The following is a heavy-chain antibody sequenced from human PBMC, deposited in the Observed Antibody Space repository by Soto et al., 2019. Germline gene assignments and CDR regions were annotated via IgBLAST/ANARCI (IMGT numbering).Heavy chain of an antibody. J-gene: IGHJ6*03. D-gene: IGHD6-13*01. CDR2: ISYDGSNK. Sequence: GGSLRLSCAASGFTFSSYGMHWVRHAPGKGLEWVAVISYDGSNKYYADSVKGRFTISRDNSKNTLYLQMNSLRAEDTAVYYYAKDGRMSSSWYLSYYMDVWGKGTTVTVSS. CDR1: GFTFSSYG. CDR3: AKDGRMSSSWYLSYYMDV. V-gene: IGHV3-30*18.